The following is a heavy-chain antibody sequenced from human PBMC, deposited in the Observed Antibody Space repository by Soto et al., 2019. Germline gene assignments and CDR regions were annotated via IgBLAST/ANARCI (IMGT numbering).Heavy chain of an antibody. J-gene: IGHJ4*02. CDR3: ARHGGRQQLVRY. Sequence: QLQLQESGPGLVKPSETLSLTCTVSGGSISSSSYYWGWIRQPPGKGLEWIGSIYYSGSTYYNPSLKSRVTISVDTSKNQFSLKLSSVTAADTAVYYCARHGGRQQLVRYWGQGTLVTVSS. CDR1: GGSISSSSYY. D-gene: IGHD6-13*01. V-gene: IGHV4-39*01. CDR2: IYYSGST.